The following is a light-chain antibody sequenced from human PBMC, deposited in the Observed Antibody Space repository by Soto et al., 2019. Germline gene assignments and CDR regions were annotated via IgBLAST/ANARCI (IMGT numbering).Light chain of an antibody. Sequence: EIVLTQSPGTLSLSPGERATLSCRASQSVSSNYLAWYQQKPGQAPRLLIYGASNRATGIPDRFSGSGSGTDFTLTISRLEPEDFAVYYCQQRSNWPITFGQGTRLEI. CDR2: GAS. CDR1: QSVSSNY. J-gene: IGKJ5*01. CDR3: QQRSNWPIT. V-gene: IGKV3D-20*02.